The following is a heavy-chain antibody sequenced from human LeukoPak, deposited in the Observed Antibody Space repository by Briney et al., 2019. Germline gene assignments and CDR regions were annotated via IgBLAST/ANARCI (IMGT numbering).Heavy chain of an antibody. Sequence: GGCLSLSCAASGFTFDDYDIHWVRQAPGKGLEWASGISWNSGSIGYADSVKGRFTISRDNAKNSLYLQMNSLRAEDTALYYCAKDMMGVSCTNGICYVFVYWGQGTLVTVSS. CDR3: AKDMMGVSCTNGICYVFVY. V-gene: IGHV3-9*01. D-gene: IGHD2-8*01. J-gene: IGHJ4*02. CDR2: ISWNSGSI. CDR1: GFTFDDYD.